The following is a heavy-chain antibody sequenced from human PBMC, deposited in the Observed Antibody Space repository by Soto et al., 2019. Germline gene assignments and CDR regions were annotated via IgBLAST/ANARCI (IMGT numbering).Heavy chain of an antibody. V-gene: IGHV1-69*13. Sequence: SVKVSCKASGGTFSSYAISWVRQAPGQGLEWMGGIIPIFGTANYAQKFQGRVTITADESTSTAYMELSSLRSEDTAVYYCARDRDFWSGYGFTSSYDYGMDVWGQGTTVTVSS. CDR3: ARDRDFWSGYGFTSSYDYGMDV. D-gene: IGHD3-3*01. CDR2: IIPIFGTA. CDR1: GGTFSSYA. J-gene: IGHJ6*02.